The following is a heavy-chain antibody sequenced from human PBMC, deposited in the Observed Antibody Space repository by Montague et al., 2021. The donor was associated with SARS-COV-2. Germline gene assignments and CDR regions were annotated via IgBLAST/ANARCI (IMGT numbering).Heavy chain of an antibody. V-gene: IGHV4-59*01. Sequence: SETLSLTCTVSGGSISTYYWSWIRQPPGKGLEWIAYINYSGITNHNPSLRSRVSVSLDTSKNHFSLNLKSVTAADTAVYYCARSGWLTRGFDSWGHGTLVFVSS. D-gene: IGHD5-12*01. CDR2: INYSGIT. J-gene: IGHJ4*01. CDR1: GGSISTYY. CDR3: ARSGWLTRGFDS.